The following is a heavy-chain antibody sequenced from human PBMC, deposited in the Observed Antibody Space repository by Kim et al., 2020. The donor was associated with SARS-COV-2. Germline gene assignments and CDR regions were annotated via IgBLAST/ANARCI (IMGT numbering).Heavy chain of an antibody. CDR3: ARVDDCSGGSCYFYWYFDL. V-gene: IGHV3-11*01. D-gene: IGHD2-15*01. Sequence: GGSLRLSCAGSGFTFSDYYMSWIRQAPGKGLEWVSYISSSGSTIYYADSVTGRCTITRDNAKNSLCLQMNSLRAEDTAVYYCARVDDCSGGSCYFYWYFDLWGRGTLVTVSS. J-gene: IGHJ2*01. CDR1: GFTFSDYY. CDR2: ISSSGSTI.